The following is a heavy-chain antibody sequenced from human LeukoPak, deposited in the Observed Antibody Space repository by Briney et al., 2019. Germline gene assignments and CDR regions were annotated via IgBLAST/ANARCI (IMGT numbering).Heavy chain of an antibody. CDR2: IYYSGST. V-gene: IGHV4-59*01. CDR1: GGSISSYY. D-gene: IGHD3-10*02. Sequence: SETLSLTCTVSGGSISSYYWSWIRQPPGKGLEWIGYIYYSGSTNYNPSLKSRVTISVDTSKNQFSLKLSSVTAADTAVYYCACSDDYDGDIDVWGKGTTVTISS. CDR3: ACSDDYDGDIDV. J-gene: IGHJ6*03.